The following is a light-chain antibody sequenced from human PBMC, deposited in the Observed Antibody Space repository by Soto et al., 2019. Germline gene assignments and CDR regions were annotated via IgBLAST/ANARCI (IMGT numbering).Light chain of an antibody. CDR3: ATWDDSMKRPG. Sequence: QPVLTQPPSASGTPGQRVIISCSGSSSNIGSNSVIWYQQLPGTAPKLLIYSDNQRPSGVPARFSVSKSGASASLAVSGLQSEDEAEYSCATWDDSMKRPGLGGGTKLPV. CDR2: SDN. J-gene: IGLJ2*01. V-gene: IGLV1-44*01. CDR1: SSNIGSNS.